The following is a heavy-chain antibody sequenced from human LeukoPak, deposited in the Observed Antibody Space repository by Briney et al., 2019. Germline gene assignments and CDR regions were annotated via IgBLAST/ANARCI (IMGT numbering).Heavy chain of an antibody. J-gene: IGHJ5*02. CDR3: ARDYGTRCYLCGNWFDP. V-gene: IGHV3-30*02. D-gene: IGHD2-2*01. CDR1: GFTFSFYG. Sequence: PGGSLRLSCAASGFTFSFYGMHWVRQAPGKGLEWVAFIRYDGSNKYSADSVKGRFTISRDNPKNTLYLQMNSLRAEDTAVYYCARDYGTRCYLCGNWFDPWGQGTQVTVSS. CDR2: IRYDGSNK.